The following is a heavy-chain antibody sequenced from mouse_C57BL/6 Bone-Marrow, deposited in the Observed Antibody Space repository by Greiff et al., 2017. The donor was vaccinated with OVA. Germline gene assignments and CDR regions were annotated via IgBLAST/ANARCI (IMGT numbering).Heavy chain of an antibody. D-gene: IGHD2-4*01. CDR1: GYTFTSYW. V-gene: IGHV1-50*01. Sequence: VQLQQPGAELVKPGASVKLSCKASGYTFTSYWMQWVKQRPGQGLEWIGEIDPSDSYTNYNQKFTGKATLTVDTSSSTAYMQLSSLTSEDSAVYYCAREGDYDYDRFAYWGQGTLVTVSA. CDR2: IDPSDSYT. CDR3: AREGDYDYDRFAY. J-gene: IGHJ3*01.